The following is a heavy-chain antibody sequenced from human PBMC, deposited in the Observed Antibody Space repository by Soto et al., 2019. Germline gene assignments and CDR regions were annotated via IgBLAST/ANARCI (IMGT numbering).Heavy chain of an antibody. J-gene: IGHJ4*02. Sequence: GGSLRLSCAASGFTFSSYAMSWVRQAPGKGLEWVSAISGSGGSTYYADSVKGRFTISRDNSKNTLYLQMNSLRAEDRAVYYCAKGRYYYDSSGYYFLPPFNYWGQGTLVTVSS. CDR2: ISGSGGST. CDR3: AKGRYYYDSSGYYFLPPFNY. V-gene: IGHV3-23*01. CDR1: GFTFSSYA. D-gene: IGHD3-22*01.